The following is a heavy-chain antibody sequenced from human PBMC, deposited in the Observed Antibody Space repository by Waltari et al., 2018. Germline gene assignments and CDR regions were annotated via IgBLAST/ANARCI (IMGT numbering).Heavy chain of an antibody. Sequence: QLQLQESGPGLVKPSETLSLTCTVSGGSISSSSYSWGWIRQPPGKGLEWIGSIYYSGRTHYNPSLKSRVTVSVDKSKNQFARKLSTVTAADTAVYYCARLEYSSSWPYHYYDGMDVWGQGTTVTVSS. CDR2: IYYSGRT. CDR3: ARLEYSSSWPYHYYDGMDV. CDR1: GGSISSSSYS. D-gene: IGHD6-13*01. V-gene: IGHV4-39*01. J-gene: IGHJ6*02.